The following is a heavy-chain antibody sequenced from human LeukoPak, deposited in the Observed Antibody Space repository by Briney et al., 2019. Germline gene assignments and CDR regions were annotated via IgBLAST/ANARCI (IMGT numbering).Heavy chain of an antibody. CDR2: INPNSGGT. Sequence: GASVKVSCKASGYTFTGYYMHWVRQAPGQGLEWMGWINPNSGGTNYAQKFQGRVTMTRDTSISTAYMELSRLRSDDTAVYYCARGGVAAAGYYYYYMDVWGKGTTDTISS. D-gene: IGHD6-13*01. CDR1: GYTFTGYY. J-gene: IGHJ6*03. V-gene: IGHV1-2*02. CDR3: ARGGVAAAGYYYYYMDV.